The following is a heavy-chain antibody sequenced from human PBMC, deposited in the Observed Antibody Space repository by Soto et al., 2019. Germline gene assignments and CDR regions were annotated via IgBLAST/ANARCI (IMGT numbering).Heavy chain of an antibody. CDR3: ARGSYYYASSGYYHY. Sequence: PSETLSLTCTVSGGSISSSSYYWGWIRQHPGKGLEWIGYIYYSGSTYYNPSLKSRVTISVDTSKNQFSLKLSSVTAADTAVYYCARGSYYYASSGYYHYWGPGTLVTASS. V-gene: IGHV4-30-4*08. CDR1: GGSISSSSYY. CDR2: IYYSGST. D-gene: IGHD3-22*01. J-gene: IGHJ4*02.